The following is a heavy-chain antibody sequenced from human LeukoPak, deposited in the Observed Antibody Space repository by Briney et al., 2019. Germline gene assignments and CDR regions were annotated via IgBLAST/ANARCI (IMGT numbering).Heavy chain of an antibody. D-gene: IGHD6-19*01. CDR2: AYSDGNT. Sequence: GGSLRLSCAASGFTFDDYGMSWVRQAPGKGLEWVSVAYSDGNTYYAGSVKGRFTISRDNSKNTLFLQMNSLRAEDTAVYYCARLFGSGWPGYFYYAMDVWGHGTTVAVSS. V-gene: IGHV3-66*04. CDR3: ARLFGSGWPGYFYYAMDV. CDR1: GFTFDDYG. J-gene: IGHJ6*02.